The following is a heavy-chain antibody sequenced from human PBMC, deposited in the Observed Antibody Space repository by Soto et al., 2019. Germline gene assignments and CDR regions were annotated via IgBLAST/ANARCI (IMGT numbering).Heavy chain of an antibody. CDR1: GGSISSGGYF. Sequence: PSETLSLTCAVSGGSISSGGYFWGWIRQPPGKGLEWIGTIFYSGSTNYNPSLKSRVTISVDTSKNQFSLKLSSVTAADTAVYYCARGGAVFDYWGQGTLVTVSS. CDR3: ARGGAVFDY. V-gene: IGHV4-39*07. CDR2: IFYSGST. D-gene: IGHD6-19*01. J-gene: IGHJ4*02.